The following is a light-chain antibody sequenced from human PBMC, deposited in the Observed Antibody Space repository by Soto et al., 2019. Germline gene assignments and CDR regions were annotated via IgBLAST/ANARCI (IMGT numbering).Light chain of an antibody. CDR1: QGISSY. V-gene: IGKV1-9*01. CDR3: QQLNSYPLT. CDR2: GAS. Sequence: TKLTQSPSSLSASVGDRVTITCRASQGISSYLAWYQQKPGKAPKLLIYGASTLQSGVPSRFSGSGSGTDFTLTISSLQPEDFSTYYCQQLNSYPLTFGGGTKWIS. J-gene: IGKJ4*01.